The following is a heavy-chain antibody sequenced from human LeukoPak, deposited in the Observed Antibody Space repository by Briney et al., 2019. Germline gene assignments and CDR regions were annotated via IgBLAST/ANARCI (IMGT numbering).Heavy chain of an antibody. CDR3: ARDAGWGYYDL. CDR2: IDKHGNGK. J-gene: IGHJ4*02. CDR1: GFTFSISW. V-gene: IGHV3-7*01. Sequence: AGSLRLSCVASGFTFSISWVTWVRQAPGKGMEWVANIDKHGNGKYYVDSVKGRFAISRDYATNSVFLQMNSLRAEDTSVYYCARDAGWGYYDLWGQGTPVTVSS. D-gene: IGHD1-26*01.